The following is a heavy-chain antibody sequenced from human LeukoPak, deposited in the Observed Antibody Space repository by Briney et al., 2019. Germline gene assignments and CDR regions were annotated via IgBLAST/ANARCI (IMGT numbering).Heavy chain of an antibody. CDR1: GGSISSYY. V-gene: IGHV4-59*01. Sequence: PSETLSLTCTVSGGSISSYYWSWIRQPPGKGREWMGYIYYSGSTNYNPSLKSRVTISVDTSKNQFSLKLSSVTAADTAVYYCARVRDSGYDSLDYWGQGTLVTVSS. CDR3: ARVRDSGYDSLDY. D-gene: IGHD5-12*01. CDR2: IYYSGST. J-gene: IGHJ4*02.